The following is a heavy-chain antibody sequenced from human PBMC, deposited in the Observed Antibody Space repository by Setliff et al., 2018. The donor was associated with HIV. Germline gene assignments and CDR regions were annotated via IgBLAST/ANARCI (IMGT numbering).Heavy chain of an antibody. V-gene: IGHV4-59*08. CDR2: VYSNGRA. CDR1: GDYIDEYY. J-gene: IGHJ3*02. D-gene: IGHD1-26*01. Sequence: PSETLSLTCIVSGDYIDEYYWSWIRQPPGKGLEWIGYVYSNGRADYSPSLKSRVSISVDTSKNHFSLRLSSVTAADTAVYYCTRRQTGGGVRGAFDMWGRGTLVTVSS. CDR3: TRRQTGGGVRGAFDM.